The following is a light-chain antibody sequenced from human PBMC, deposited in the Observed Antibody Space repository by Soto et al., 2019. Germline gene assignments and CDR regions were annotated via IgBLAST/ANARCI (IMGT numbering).Light chain of an antibody. V-gene: IGKV1-9*01. Sequence: DIQMTHSPSSLSASVGDRVTITCRASQGIINYLAWYQQKPGKAPKLLIYAASTLQSGVPSRFSGSGSGTEFTLTISSLQPEDFATYYCEKLNTYPLNCGGGTTGDIK. J-gene: IGKJ4*01. CDR1: QGIINY. CDR3: EKLNTYPLN. CDR2: AAS.